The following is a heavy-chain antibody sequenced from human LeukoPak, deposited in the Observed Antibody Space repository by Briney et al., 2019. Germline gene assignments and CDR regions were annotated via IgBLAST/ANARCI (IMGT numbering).Heavy chain of an antibody. J-gene: IGHJ4*02. Sequence: GGSLRLSCAASGFTFDDYAMHWVRHAPGKGLEWVSGISWNSGSIVYADSVKGRFTISRDNAKNSLYLQMNSLRAEDTALYYCAKGEGMTGYYHFDYWGQGTLVTVSS. CDR2: ISWNSGSI. CDR3: AKGEGMTGYYHFDY. D-gene: IGHD3-9*01. CDR1: GFTFDDYA. V-gene: IGHV3-9*01.